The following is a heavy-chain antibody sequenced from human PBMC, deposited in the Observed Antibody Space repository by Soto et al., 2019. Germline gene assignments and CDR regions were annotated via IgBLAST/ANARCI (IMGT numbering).Heavy chain of an antibody. CDR1: GGSISSGGYY. Sequence: QVQLQESGPGLVKPSQTLSLTCTVSGGSISSGGYYWSWIRQHPGKGLEWIGYIYYSGSTYYNPSLKSRVTISVDTSKNQVSLKLSSVTAADTAVYYCARGRPDRYYYDSSGYLSSYFDYWGQGTLVTVSS. CDR2: IYYSGST. V-gene: IGHV4-31*03. CDR3: ARGRPDRYYYDSSGYLSSYFDY. J-gene: IGHJ4*02. D-gene: IGHD3-22*01.